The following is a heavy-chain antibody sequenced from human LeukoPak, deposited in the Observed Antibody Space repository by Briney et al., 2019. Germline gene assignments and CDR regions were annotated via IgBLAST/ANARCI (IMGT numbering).Heavy chain of an antibody. V-gene: IGHV1-8*03. Sequence: SVKXXCKASGYTFTSYDINWVRQAPGQGLEWMGWMNPNSGNTGYAQKFQGRVTITRNTSISTAYMELSSLRSEDTAVYYCXRGXXLXFDPWGQGXLVTVSS. CDR3: XRGXXLXFDP. CDR1: GYTFTSYD. CDR2: MNPNSGNT. J-gene: IGHJ5*02.